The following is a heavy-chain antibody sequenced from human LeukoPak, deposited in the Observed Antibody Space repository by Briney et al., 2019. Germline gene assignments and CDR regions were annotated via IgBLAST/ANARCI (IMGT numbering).Heavy chain of an antibody. CDR2: IWYDGSNK. CDR3: ARGINSYYYYGMDV. D-gene: IGHD2-15*01. V-gene: IGHV3-33*01. CDR1: GFTFSNYG. J-gene: IGHJ6*02. Sequence: PGGSLRLPCAASGFTFSNYGMHWVRQAPGKGLEWVAVIWYDGSNKYYADSVKGRFTISRDNSKNTLYLQMNSLRAEDTAVYYCARGINSYYYYGMDVWGQGTTVTVSS.